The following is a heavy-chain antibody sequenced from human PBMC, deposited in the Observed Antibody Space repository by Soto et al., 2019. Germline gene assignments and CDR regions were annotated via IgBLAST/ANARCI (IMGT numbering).Heavy chain of an antibody. D-gene: IGHD3-22*01. CDR3: ARASITMIVVVSPFDY. CDR2: INAGNGNT. CDR1: GYTFTSYA. Sequence: ASVKVSCKASGYTFTSYAMHWVRQAPGQRLEWMGWINAGNGNTKYSQKFQGRVTITRDTSASTAYMELSSLRSEDTAVYYCARASITMIVVVSPFDYWGKGTLVTVSS. J-gene: IGHJ4*02. V-gene: IGHV1-3*01.